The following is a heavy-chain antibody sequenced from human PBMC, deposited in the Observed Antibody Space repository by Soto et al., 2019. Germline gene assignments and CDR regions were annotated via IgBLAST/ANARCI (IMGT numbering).Heavy chain of an antibody. V-gene: IGHV2-5*02. CDR2: IYWDDDK. CDR3: AHIPNYYHYDWFDP. CDR1: GFSLTTRGVG. J-gene: IGHJ5*02. D-gene: IGHD3-16*01. Sequence: QITLKESGPTLVKPTQTLTLTCTFSGFSLTTRGVGVGWIRQPPGKALECLALIYWDDDKRYSPSLQSRLSITKHTSKNQVVLTMTNVDPVDTATYYCAHIPNYYHYDWFDPWGQGTLVSVSS.